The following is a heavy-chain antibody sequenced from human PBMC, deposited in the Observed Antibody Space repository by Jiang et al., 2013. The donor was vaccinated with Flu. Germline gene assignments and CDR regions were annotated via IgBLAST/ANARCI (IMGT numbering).Heavy chain of an antibody. CDR2: STHSGRS. CDR3: ARVIQFGVWGYFDY. D-gene: IGHD3-16*01. Sequence: PGLVKPSGTLSLTCAVYGDFLSSSDWWSWVRQAPGKGLEWIGESTHSGRSNYNPSLESRVTMSTDKSKRQFSLTLTSVTAADTAVYYCARVIQFGVWGYFDYWGQGSLVTVSS. J-gene: IGHJ4*02. CDR1: GDFLSSSDW. V-gene: IGHV4-4*02.